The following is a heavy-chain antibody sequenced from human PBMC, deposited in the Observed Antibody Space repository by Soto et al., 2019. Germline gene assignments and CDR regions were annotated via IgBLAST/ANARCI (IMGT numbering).Heavy chain of an antibody. V-gene: IGHV4-30-4*01. CDR3: ARDYSSNWFDP. CDR1: GGSISSGNYY. Sequence: SETLSLTCTVSGGSISSGNYYWSWIRQPPGKGLEWIGFISYSGSTNYSTSLKSRVTISVDTSKSQFSLNLSSVTAADTAVYYCARDYSSNWFDPWGQGTLVTVSS. D-gene: IGHD6-19*01. CDR2: ISYSGST. J-gene: IGHJ5*02.